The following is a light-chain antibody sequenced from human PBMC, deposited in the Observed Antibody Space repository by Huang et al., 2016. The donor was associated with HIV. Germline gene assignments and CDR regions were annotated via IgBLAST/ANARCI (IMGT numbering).Light chain of an antibody. CDR3: QQRSRT. CDR1: QSISNY. CDR2: DAS. J-gene: IGKJ4*01. Sequence: EIVLTQSPATLSLSPGERATLSCRASQSISNYLAWYKQKPGQAPRLLIFDASNRATGIPARFSGSGSGTDFTLSISSLESEDFAVYYCQQRSRTFGGGTKVAIK. V-gene: IGKV3-11*01.